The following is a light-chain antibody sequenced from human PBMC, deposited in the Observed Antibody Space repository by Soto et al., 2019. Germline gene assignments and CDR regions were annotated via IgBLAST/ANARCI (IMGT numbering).Light chain of an antibody. Sequence: EIVLTQSPATLSLSPGESATFSCRASQSIDRYLAWYQQKPGQAPRLLIYDTSNRATGIPARFSGSGSGTDFTLTISSLEPEDFAVYYCQQCSSWPQTFGQGTKLEIK. V-gene: IGKV3-11*01. CDR2: DTS. J-gene: IGKJ2*01. CDR3: QQCSSWPQT. CDR1: QSIDRY.